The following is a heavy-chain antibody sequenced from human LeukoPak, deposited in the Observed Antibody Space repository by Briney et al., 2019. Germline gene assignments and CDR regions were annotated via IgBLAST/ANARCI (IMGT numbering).Heavy chain of an antibody. V-gene: IGHV4-39*01. CDR1: GGSISSSSYY. Sequence: SETLSLTCTVSGGSISSSSYYWGWIRQPPGKGLEWIGSIYYSGSTYYNPSLKSRVTISVDTSKNQFSLKLSSVTAADTAVYYCARDIQEYYYDSSGYYSGVDYWGQGTLVTVSS. CDR2: IYYSGST. CDR3: ARDIQEYYYDSSGYYSGVDY. J-gene: IGHJ4*02. D-gene: IGHD3-22*01.